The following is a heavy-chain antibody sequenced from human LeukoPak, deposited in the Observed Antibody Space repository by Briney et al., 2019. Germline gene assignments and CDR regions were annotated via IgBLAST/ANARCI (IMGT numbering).Heavy chain of an antibody. Sequence: GGSLRLSCAASGFTFSSYGMHWVRQAPGKGLEWVAVIWYDGSNKYYADSVKGRFTISRDNSKNTLYLQMNSLRAEDTAVYYCARGYYDSSGYYPFDYWGQGTLVTVSS. V-gene: IGHV3-33*01. CDR2: IWYDGSNK. CDR3: ARGYYDSSGYYPFDY. J-gene: IGHJ4*02. D-gene: IGHD3-22*01. CDR1: GFTFSSYG.